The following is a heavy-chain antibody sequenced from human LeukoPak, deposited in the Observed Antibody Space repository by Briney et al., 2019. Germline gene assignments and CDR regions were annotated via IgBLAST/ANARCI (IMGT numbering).Heavy chain of an antibody. CDR3: ARVSSTVAPWFDP. CDR1: GGSISSGGYY. CDR2: IYYSGST. J-gene: IGHJ5*02. Sequence: PSETLSLTCTVSGGSISSGGYYWSWIRQHPGKGLEWIGYIYYSGSTYYNPSLKSRVTISVDTSKNQFSLKLSSVTAADTAVYYCARVSSTVAPWFDPWGQGTLVTVSS. V-gene: IGHV4-31*03. D-gene: IGHD1-14*01.